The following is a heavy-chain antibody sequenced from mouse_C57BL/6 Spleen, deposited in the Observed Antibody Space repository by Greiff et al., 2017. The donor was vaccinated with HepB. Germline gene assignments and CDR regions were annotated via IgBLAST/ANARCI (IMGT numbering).Heavy chain of an antibody. D-gene: IGHD1-1*01. Sequence: VKLMESGPGLVQPSQSLSITCTVSGFSLTSYGVHWVRQSPGKGLEWLGVIWSGGSTDYNAAFISRLSISKDNSKSQVFFKMNSLQADDTAIYYCASPLSYYYGSSGFAYWGQGTLVTVSA. J-gene: IGHJ3*01. CDR3: ASPLSYYYGSSGFAY. V-gene: IGHV2-2*01. CDR2: IWSGGST. CDR1: GFSLTSYG.